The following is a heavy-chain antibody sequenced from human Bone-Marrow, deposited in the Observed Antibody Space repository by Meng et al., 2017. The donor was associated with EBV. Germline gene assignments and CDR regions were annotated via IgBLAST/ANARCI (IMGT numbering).Heavy chain of an antibody. Sequence: QVQLQGSGPGLVKPSETLSLTCTVSGDSISNYYWSWIRQSPAKGLEWIGYIYYTGSTKYNPSLKSRVTISVDTSKDQFSLRLSSVTTADTAVYYCAGGGYFQTHWGQGTLVTVSS. V-gene: IGHV4-59*01. J-gene: IGHJ4*02. CDR1: GDSISNYY. D-gene: IGHD2-21*01. CDR3: AGGGYFQTH. CDR2: IYYTGST.